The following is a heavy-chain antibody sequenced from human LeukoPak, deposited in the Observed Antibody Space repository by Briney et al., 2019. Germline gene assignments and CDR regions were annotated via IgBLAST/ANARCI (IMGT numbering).Heavy chain of an antibody. J-gene: IGHJ6*03. V-gene: IGHV4-61*02. Sequence: PSETLSLTCTVSGGSISSGSYYWSWIRQPAGKGLEWIVRIYTSGSTNYNPSLKSRVTISVDTSNNPFSLMLSSVTPAYTAMYYCARDNWYYYGSGSYFYYYYMDVWGKGTTVTVSS. CDR1: GGSISSGSYY. CDR2: IYTSGST. D-gene: IGHD3-10*01. CDR3: ARDNWYYYGSGSYFYYYYMDV.